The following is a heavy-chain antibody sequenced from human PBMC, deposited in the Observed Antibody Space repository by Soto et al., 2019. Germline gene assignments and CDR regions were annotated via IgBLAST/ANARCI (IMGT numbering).Heavy chain of an antibody. V-gene: IGHV4-4*02. CDR1: GGSISISNW. D-gene: IGHD3-3*02. CDR3: ARVLGNDAFDI. J-gene: IGHJ3*02. CDR2: IYHSGST. Sequence: SESLSLTCAISGGSISISNWGSWVRQPPGKGLEWIGEIYHSGSTNYNPSLKSRVTISVDKSKNQFSLKLSSVTAADTAVYYCARVLGNDAFDIWGQGTMVT.